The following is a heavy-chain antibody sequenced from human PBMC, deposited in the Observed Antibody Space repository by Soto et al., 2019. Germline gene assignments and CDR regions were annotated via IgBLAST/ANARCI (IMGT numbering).Heavy chain of an antibody. CDR2: IWYDGSNK. J-gene: IGHJ4*02. CDR3: ARDGYEEPYYFDY. CDR1: GFTFSSYG. V-gene: IGHV3-33*01. D-gene: IGHD5-12*01. Sequence: QVQLVESGGGVVQPGRSLRLSCTASGFTFSSYGMHWVRQAPGKGLEWVAVIWYDGSNKYYADSVKGRFTISRDNSKNTLYLQMNSLRAEDTAVYYCARDGYEEPYYFDYWGQGTLVTVSS.